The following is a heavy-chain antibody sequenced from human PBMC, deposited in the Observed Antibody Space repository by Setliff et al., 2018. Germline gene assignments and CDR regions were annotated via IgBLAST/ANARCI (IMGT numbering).Heavy chain of an antibody. CDR3: VRGGGWYEY. D-gene: IGHD6-19*01. V-gene: IGHV4-61*10. CDR1: GGSISSGSYY. CDR2: IYYSGNT. Sequence: PSETLSLTCTVSGGSISSGSYYWSWIRQPAGKGLEWIGYIYYSGNTNYNPSLKSRVTISVDTSMNQFSLKLSSVTAADTAVYYCVRGGGWYEYWGQGTLVTVSS. J-gene: IGHJ4*02.